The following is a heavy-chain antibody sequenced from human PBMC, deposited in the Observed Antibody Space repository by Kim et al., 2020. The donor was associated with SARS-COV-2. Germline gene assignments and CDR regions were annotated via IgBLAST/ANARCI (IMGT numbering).Heavy chain of an antibody. J-gene: IGHJ4*02. Sequence: TNYSPSFKGHVTISADKSISTAYLQWSSLKASDTAMYYCARYLGGAARVAWGQGTLVTVSS. CDR3: ARYLGGAARVA. D-gene: IGHD3-3*01. V-gene: IGHV5-10-1*01. CDR2: T.